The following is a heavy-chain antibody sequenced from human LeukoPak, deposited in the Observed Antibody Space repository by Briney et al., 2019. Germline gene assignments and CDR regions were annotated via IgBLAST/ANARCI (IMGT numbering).Heavy chain of an antibody. V-gene: IGHV1-3*01. CDR3: ARLTMVRGVIGWFDP. Sequence: ASVKVSCKASGYTFTSYAMHWVRQAPGQRLEWMGWINAGNGNTKYSQKFQGRVTITRDTSASTAYMELSSLRSEDTAMYYCARLTMVRGVIGWFDPWGQGTLVTVSS. D-gene: IGHD3-10*01. CDR1: GYTFTSYA. CDR2: INAGNGNT. J-gene: IGHJ5*02.